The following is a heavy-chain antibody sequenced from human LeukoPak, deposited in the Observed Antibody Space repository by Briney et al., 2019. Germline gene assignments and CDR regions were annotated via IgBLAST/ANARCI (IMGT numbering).Heavy chain of an antibody. D-gene: IGHD6-13*01. CDR1: GYTFTNYY. CDR2: INPTGGSA. J-gene: IGHJ5*02. CDR3: ARDRSGSRWRWFDP. Sequence: ASVKVSCKASGYTFTNYYIHWVRQAPGQGLEWMGIINPTGGSASYAQKFQGRVSMTSDTSTSTLYLELSSLRSEDTAVYYCARDRSGSRWRWFDPWGQGTLVTVS. V-gene: IGHV1-46*01.